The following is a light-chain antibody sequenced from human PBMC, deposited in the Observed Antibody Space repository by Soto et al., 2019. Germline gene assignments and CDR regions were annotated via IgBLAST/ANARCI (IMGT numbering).Light chain of an antibody. V-gene: IGKV1-27*01. J-gene: IGKJ1*01. CDR2: AAS. CDR3: QKYNGAPWT. CDR1: QGITNY. Sequence: DIQMTQSPSSLSASVGDRVSITCRASQGITNYLAWYQQKAGKAPKLLIYAASTLQSGVPSRFSGSGSGTDFSLTISSLQPEDVATYYCQKYNGAPWTFGQGTKVAIK.